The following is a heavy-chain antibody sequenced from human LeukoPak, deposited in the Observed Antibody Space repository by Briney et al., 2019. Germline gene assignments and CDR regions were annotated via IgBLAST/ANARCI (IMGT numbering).Heavy chain of an antibody. Sequence: PGGSLRLSCAASGFTFSSYAMSWVRQAPGKGLEWVSAISGSGYSTYYADSVKGRFTISRDNSKNTLFLQMNSLRAEDTAVYYCARDSLYDSSDYWGQGTLVTVSS. CDR2: ISGSGYST. V-gene: IGHV3-23*01. J-gene: IGHJ4*02. D-gene: IGHD3-22*01. CDR3: ARDSLYDSSDY. CDR1: GFTFSSYA.